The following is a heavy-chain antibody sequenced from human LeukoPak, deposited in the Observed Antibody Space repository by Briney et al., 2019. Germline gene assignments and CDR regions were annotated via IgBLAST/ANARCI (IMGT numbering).Heavy chain of an antibody. D-gene: IGHD6-13*01. CDR1: GFTFSSYV. CDR3: ARTYGSSGLGYFDL. Sequence: GSLRLSCSASGFTFSSYVMSWVRQAPGKGLEWIGHIYCGGSTNDSPALKSGLTISVDTSTNQFSLKPSSVFAAEPAGVYCARTYGSSGLGYFDLWGRGPLVTVSS. V-gene: IGHV4-59*01. J-gene: IGHJ2*01. CDR2: IYCGGST.